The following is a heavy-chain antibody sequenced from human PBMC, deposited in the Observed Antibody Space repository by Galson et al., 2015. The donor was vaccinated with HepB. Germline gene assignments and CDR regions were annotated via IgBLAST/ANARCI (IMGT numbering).Heavy chain of an antibody. D-gene: IGHD6-13*01. V-gene: IGHV1-8*01. CDR3: ARSLGYSNNWCDY. CDR2: MNPSSGNT. Sequence: SVKVSCKVNGYTCSTSDINWVRQATGQGLEWMGWMNPSSGNTGYARKFEGRITMTRATHINTAYMELSSLTSDDTAVYYCARSLGYSNNWCDYWGQGTLVTVST. J-gene: IGHJ4*02. CDR1: GYTCSTSD.